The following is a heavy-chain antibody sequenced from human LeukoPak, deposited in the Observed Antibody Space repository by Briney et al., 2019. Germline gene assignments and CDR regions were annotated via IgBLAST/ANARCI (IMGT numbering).Heavy chain of an antibody. V-gene: IGHV3-23*01. J-gene: IGHJ4*02. CDR2: ISGSGDIT. D-gene: IGHD6-19*01. CDR3: AKRTSGWYFDY. CDR1: GFTFGSYG. Sequence: TGESLRLSCGASGFTFGSYGMSWVRQAPGKGLEWVSAISGSGDITYYADSVKGRFTISRDNSKNTLFLQMNSLRAEDTAVYYCAKRTSGWYFDYWGQGTLVTVSS.